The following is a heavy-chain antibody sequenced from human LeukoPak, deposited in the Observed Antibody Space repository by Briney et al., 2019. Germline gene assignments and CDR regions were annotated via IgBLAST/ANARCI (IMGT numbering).Heavy chain of an antibody. Sequence: SVKVSCKASGGTFSSYAISWVRQAPGQGLEWMGRIIPILGIANYAQKFQGRVTITTDESTSTAYMELSSLRSEDTAVYYCASMVRGFQGLYYYYMDVWGKGTTVTVSS. CDR1: GGTFSSYA. V-gene: IGHV1-69*10. J-gene: IGHJ6*03. D-gene: IGHD3-10*01. CDR2: IIPILGIA. CDR3: ASMVRGFQGLYYYYMDV.